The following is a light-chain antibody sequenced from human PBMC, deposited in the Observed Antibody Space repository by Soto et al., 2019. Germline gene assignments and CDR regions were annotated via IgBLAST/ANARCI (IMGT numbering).Light chain of an antibody. V-gene: IGKV1-5*03. CDR3: QQYDSFPWT. CDR1: QSISSW. Sequence: DIQMTQSPSTLSASVGDRVTITCRASQSISSWLAWYQQKPGKAPNLLIYKASSLESGVPSTFSGSGFGTEFTLTISSLHPDDVATYYCQQYDSFPWTFGQGTKVEIK. J-gene: IGKJ1*01. CDR2: KAS.